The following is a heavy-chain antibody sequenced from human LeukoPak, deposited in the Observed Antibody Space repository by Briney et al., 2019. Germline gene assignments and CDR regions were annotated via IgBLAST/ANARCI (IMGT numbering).Heavy chain of an antibody. CDR2: ISSSGSTI. Sequence: PGGSLRLSCAASGFTLSSYAMSWVRQAPGKGLEWVSYISSSGSTIYYADSVKGRFTISRDNAKNSLYLQMNSLRAEDTAVYYCARAREGDGDVAFDIWGQGTMVTVSS. J-gene: IGHJ3*02. V-gene: IGHV3-48*04. CDR1: GFTLSSYA. CDR3: ARAREGDGDVAFDI. D-gene: IGHD4-17*01.